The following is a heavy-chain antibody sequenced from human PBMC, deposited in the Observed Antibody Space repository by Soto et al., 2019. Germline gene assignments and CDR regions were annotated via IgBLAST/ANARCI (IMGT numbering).Heavy chain of an antibody. CDR3: ARRSYYYDSSGYYGDWFDP. Sequence: PGESLKISCKGSGYSFTSYWIGWVRQMPGKGLDWMGIIYPGDSDTRYSPSFQGQVTISADKSISTAYLQWSSLKASDTAMYYCARRSYYYDSSGYYGDWFDPWGQGTQVTVSS. CDR2: IYPGDSDT. V-gene: IGHV5-51*01. D-gene: IGHD3-22*01. CDR1: GYSFTSYW. J-gene: IGHJ5*02.